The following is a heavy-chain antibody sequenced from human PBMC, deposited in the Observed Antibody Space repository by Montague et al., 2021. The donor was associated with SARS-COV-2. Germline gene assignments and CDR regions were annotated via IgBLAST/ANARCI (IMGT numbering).Heavy chain of an antibody. D-gene: IGHD3-3*01. CDR2: IYHSGST. Sequence: SETLSLTCTVSGYSISSGYYWGWIRQPPGKGLEWIGSIYHSGSTYYNPSLKSRVTISVDTSKNQFSLKLSSVTAADTAVYYCARDVRYYDFWSGRAQTSPDYWGQGTLGTGS. V-gene: IGHV4-38-2*02. J-gene: IGHJ4*02. CDR1: GYSISSGYY. CDR3: ARDVRYYDFWSGRAQTSPDY.